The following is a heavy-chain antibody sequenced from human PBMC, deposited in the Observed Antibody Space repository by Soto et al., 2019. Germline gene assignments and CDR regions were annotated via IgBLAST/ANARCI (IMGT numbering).Heavy chain of an antibody. V-gene: IGHV1-3*01. CDR2: INAGNGNT. CDR3: ARDQYLYGDYTTYYYYYGMDV. D-gene: IGHD4-17*01. Sequence: ASVKVSCKASGYTFTSYAMHWVRQPPGQRLEWMGWINAGNGNTKYSQKFQGRVTITRDTSASTAYMELSSLRSEDTAVYYCARDQYLYGDYTTYYYYYGMDVWGQGTTVTVS. J-gene: IGHJ6*02. CDR1: GYTFTSYA.